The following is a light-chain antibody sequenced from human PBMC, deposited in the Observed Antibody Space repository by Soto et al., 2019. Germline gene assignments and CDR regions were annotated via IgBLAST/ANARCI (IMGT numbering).Light chain of an antibody. J-gene: IGKJ3*01. Sequence: EILMTQSPATLSVSPGERATLSCRASQSLSRNLAWYQQKPGQAPRLLIYGASTRASGIPARFSGSGSGTXXTXXISSLQSEDXAXYYCQHYNDWPPAFTFGPGTKVDL. V-gene: IGKV3-15*01. CDR1: QSLSRN. CDR3: QHYNDWPPAFT. CDR2: GAS.